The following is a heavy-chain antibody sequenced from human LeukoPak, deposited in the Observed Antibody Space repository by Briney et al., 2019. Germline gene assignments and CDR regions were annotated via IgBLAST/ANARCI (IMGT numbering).Heavy chain of an antibody. D-gene: IGHD3-22*01. CDR1: GFTFSSYA. CDR3: AKALYYYDSSAIS. Sequence: GGSLRLSCAASGFTFSSYAMSWVRQAPGKGLEWVSAISGSGGSTYYADSVKGRFTISRDNSKNTLYLQMNSLRAEDTAIYYCAKALYYYDSSAISWGQGTLVTVSS. V-gene: IGHV3-23*01. CDR2: ISGSGGST. J-gene: IGHJ4*02.